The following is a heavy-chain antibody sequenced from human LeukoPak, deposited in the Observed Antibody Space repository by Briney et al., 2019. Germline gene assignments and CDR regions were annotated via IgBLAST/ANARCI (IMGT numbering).Heavy chain of an antibody. Sequence: GGSLRLSCAASGFTFSSYWMHWVRQAPGKWLVWVSRIKSDGSITSYADSVKGRFTISRDNAKNTLYLQMNSLRAEDTAVYYCARVGAVAGTGDYWGQGTLVTVSS. D-gene: IGHD6-19*01. V-gene: IGHV3-74*01. J-gene: IGHJ4*02. CDR1: GFTFSSYW. CDR3: ARVGAVAGTGDY. CDR2: IKSDGSIT.